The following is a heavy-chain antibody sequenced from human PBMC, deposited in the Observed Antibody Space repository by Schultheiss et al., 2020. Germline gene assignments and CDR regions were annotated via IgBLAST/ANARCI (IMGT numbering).Heavy chain of an antibody. CDR3: ARDLSSSYYYYYYMDV. J-gene: IGHJ6*03. D-gene: IGHD6-6*01. Sequence: GGALRLSCAASGFTFSSYWMSWVRQAPGKGLEWVANIKQVGSEKYYVDSVKGRFTISRDNAKNSLYLQMNSLRAEDTAVYYCARDLSSSYYYYYYMDVWGKGTTVTVSS. CDR2: IKQVGSEK. V-gene: IGHV3-7*01. CDR1: GFTFSSYW.